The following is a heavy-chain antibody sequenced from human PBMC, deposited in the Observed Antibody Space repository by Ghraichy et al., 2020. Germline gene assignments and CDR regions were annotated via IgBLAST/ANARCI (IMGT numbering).Heavy chain of an antibody. CDR2: IYYSGNT. CDR3: ARRSRYGGDNSFDP. V-gene: IGHV4-39*07. Sequence: SETLSLTCSVSGGSISTSSYYWGWIRQPPGKGLEWIGNIYYSGNTYYNPSLEGRATISVDTSRNQFSLKLSSVTAADTAVYFCARRSRYGGDNSFDPWGQGTLITVSS. CDR1: GGSISTSSYY. D-gene: IGHD3-10*01. J-gene: IGHJ5*02.